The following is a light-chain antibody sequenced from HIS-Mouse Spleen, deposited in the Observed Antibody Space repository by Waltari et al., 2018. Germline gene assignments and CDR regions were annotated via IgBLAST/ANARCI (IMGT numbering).Light chain of an antibody. CDR1: SSDVGGYNY. Sequence: QSALTQPASVSGSPGQSIPISCTGTSSDVGGYNYVSWYQQHPGKAPKLMIYDVSNRPSGVSNRFSGSKSGNTASLTISGLQAEDEADYYCSSYTSSSTPCVFGGGTKLTVL. J-gene: IGLJ3*02. V-gene: IGLV2-14*03. CDR2: DVS. CDR3: SSYTSSSTPCV.